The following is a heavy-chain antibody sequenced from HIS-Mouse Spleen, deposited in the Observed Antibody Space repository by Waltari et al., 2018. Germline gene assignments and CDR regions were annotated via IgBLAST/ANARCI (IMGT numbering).Heavy chain of an antibody. CDR1: GGPLSSSSYH. Sequence: QLQLQESGPGLVKPSETLSLTCTVSGGPLSSSSYHLGRIRQPPGKGLEWIGSIYYSGSTYYNPSLKSRVTISVDTSKNQFSLKLSSVTAADTAVYYCAREIPYSSSWYDWYFDLWGRGTLVTVSS. CDR2: IYYSGST. D-gene: IGHD6-13*01. J-gene: IGHJ2*01. V-gene: IGHV4-39*07. CDR3: AREIPYSSSWYDWYFDL.